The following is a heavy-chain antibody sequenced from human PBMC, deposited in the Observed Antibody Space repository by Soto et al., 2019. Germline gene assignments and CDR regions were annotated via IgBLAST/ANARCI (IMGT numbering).Heavy chain of an antibody. D-gene: IGHD1-1*01. CDR1: GFTVSSNY. V-gene: IGHV3-53*01. CDR3: ARDSFDWKLPYGMDV. CDR2: IYSGGST. Sequence: SGGSLRLSCAASGFTVSSNYMSRVRQAPGKGLEWVSVIYSGGSTYYADSVKGRFTISRDNSKNTLYLQMNSLRAEDTAVYYCARDSFDWKLPYGMDVWGQGTTVTVSS. J-gene: IGHJ6*02.